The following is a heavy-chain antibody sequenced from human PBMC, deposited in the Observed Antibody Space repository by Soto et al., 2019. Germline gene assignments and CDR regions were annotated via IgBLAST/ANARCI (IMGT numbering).Heavy chain of an antibody. Sequence: QVQLVESGGGVVQPGRSLRLSCAASGFTFSSYAMHWVRQAPGKGLEWVAVISYDGSNKYYADSVKGRFTISRDNSKNTMYVQMNSLKAEDTAVYYCARESEQWLNNRAESFKHWGQGTLVTVSS. J-gene: IGHJ1*01. CDR2: ISYDGSNK. V-gene: IGHV3-30-3*01. CDR1: GFTFSSYA. D-gene: IGHD6-19*01. CDR3: ARESEQWLNNRAESFKH.